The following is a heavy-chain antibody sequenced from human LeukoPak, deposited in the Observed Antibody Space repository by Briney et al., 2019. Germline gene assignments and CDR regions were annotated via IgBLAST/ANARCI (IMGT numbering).Heavy chain of an antibody. J-gene: IGHJ5*02. V-gene: IGHV1-69*13. Sequence: SVKVSCKASGGTFSSYAISWVRQAPGQGLEWMGGIIPIFGTANYAQKFQGRVTITADESTSTAYMELSSPRSEDTAVYYCARGRPYYDFWSGYYPNWFDPWGQGTLVTVSS. D-gene: IGHD3-3*01. CDR1: GGTFSSYA. CDR3: ARGRPYYDFWSGYYPNWFDP. CDR2: IIPIFGTA.